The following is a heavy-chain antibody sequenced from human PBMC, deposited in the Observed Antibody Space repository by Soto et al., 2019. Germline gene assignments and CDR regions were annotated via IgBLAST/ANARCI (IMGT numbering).Heavy chain of an antibody. J-gene: IGHJ3*02. D-gene: IGHD2-15*01. CDR3: AREEGYCNGGPCYRGAFDI. CDR2: IYSGGNT. Sequence: PGGSLRLSCAASGFTVSNNYMSWVRQAPGKGLEWVSVIYSGGNTYYADFVKGRFTISRDNAKNSVYLQMNSLRVEDTAVYYCAREEGYCNGGPCYRGAFDIWGQGTRVTVSS. CDR1: GFTVSNNY. V-gene: IGHV3-66*01.